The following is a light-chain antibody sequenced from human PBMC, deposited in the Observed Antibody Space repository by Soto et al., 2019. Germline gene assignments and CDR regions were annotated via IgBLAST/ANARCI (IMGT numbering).Light chain of an antibody. Sequence: IQLTQSPSSLSASVGDRVTITCRASQDISSALAWYQQKPGKAPKLLMNDASSLESGVPSRFSGSGSGADFTLTISSLQPEDFATYYCQHFNNYPTFGQGTKVDIK. J-gene: IGKJ1*01. V-gene: IGKV1D-13*01. CDR2: DAS. CDR3: QHFNNYPT. CDR1: QDISSA.